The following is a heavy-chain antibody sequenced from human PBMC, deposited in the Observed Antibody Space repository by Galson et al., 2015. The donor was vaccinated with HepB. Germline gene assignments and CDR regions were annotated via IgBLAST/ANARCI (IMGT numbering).Heavy chain of an antibody. V-gene: IGHV1-3*01. Sequence: SVKVSCKASGYTFTSYAMHWVRQAPGQRLEWMGWINAGNGNTKYSQKFQGRVTITRDTSASTAYMELSSLRSEDTAVYYCARDLYCSGGSCYPDYWGQGTLVTVSS. CDR3: ARDLYCSGGSCYPDY. CDR1: GYTFTSYA. D-gene: IGHD2-15*01. CDR2: INAGNGNT. J-gene: IGHJ4*02.